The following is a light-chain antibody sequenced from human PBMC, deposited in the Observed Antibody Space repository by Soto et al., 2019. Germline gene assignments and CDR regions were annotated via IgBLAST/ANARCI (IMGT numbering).Light chain of an antibody. CDR3: GAWDDSLSAV. J-gene: IGLJ2*01. Sequence: QSVLTQPPSVSAAPGQKVTISCSGSKSNIGNNYVSWYQHLPGTAPKLIIYDNSKRPTGIPDRFSGSKSGTSATLGITGLQTGDEADYYRGAWDDSLSAVFGGGTKVTVL. CDR1: KSNIGNNY. CDR2: DNS. V-gene: IGLV1-51*01.